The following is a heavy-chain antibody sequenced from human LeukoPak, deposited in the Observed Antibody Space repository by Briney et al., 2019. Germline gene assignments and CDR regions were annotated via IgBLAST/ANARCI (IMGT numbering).Heavy chain of an antibody. D-gene: IGHD3-3*01. V-gene: IGHV1-2*02. CDR3: ARDDHDFWSGYYRWFDP. CDR2: INPNSGGT. J-gene: IGHJ5*02. CDR1: GYTFTSYD. Sequence: ASVKVSCKASGYTFTSYDINWVRQAPGQGLEWMGWINPNSGGTNYAQKFQGRVTMTRDTSISTAYMELSRLRSDDTAVYYCARDDHDFWSGYYRWFDPWGQGTLVTVSS.